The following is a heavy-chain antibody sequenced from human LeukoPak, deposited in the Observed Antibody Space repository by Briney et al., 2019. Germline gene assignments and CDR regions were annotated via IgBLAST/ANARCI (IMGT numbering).Heavy chain of an antibody. Sequence: ASVKVSCKASGYTFTGYYMHWVRQAPGQGLEWMGWINTNSGGTSYVQKFQGRVTMTSDTSISTAYMELSSLRSDDTAVYYCARGHTWGFVTTAGGDYWGQGTLVTVSS. D-gene: IGHD2-21*02. CDR2: INTNSGGT. V-gene: IGHV1-2*02. CDR3: ARGHTWGFVTTAGGDY. J-gene: IGHJ4*02. CDR1: GYTFTGYY.